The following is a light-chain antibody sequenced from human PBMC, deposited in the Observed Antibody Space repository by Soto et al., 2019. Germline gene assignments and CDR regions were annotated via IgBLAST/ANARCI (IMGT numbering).Light chain of an antibody. J-gene: IGKJ3*01. V-gene: IGKV1D-13*01. CDR3: QQFVEFPFT. CDR2: DAS. Sequence: AIQLTQSPSSLSASVGDSVTITCRASQGISSALAWYQQTPGRAPKLLIYDASTLASGVPSRFIGSRAGTDFTLTVSSLQSEDFATYYCQQFVEFPFTFGPGTKVDI. CDR1: QGISSA.